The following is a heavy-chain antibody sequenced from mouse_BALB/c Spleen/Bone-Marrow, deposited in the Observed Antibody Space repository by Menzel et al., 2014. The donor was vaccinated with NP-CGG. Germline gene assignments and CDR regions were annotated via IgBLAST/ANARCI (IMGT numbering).Heavy chain of an antibody. CDR1: GYAFSTYW. CDR2: IYPGDGDT. CDR3: ARGLRAY. J-gene: IGHJ3*01. V-gene: IGHV1-80*01. Sequence: LEESGAELVRPGSSVKISCKASGYAFSTYWMNWVKQRPGQGLEWIGQIYPGDGDTNYNGKFKGKATLTADKSSSTAYMQLSSLTSEDSAIYFCARGLRAYWGQGTLVTVSA.